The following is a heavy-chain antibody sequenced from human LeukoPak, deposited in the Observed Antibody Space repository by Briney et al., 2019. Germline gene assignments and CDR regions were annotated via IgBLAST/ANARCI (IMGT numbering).Heavy chain of an antibody. CDR1: GFTFSSYA. CDR3: ATYRQVLLPFES. CDR2: ISYDGSNK. Sequence: EGTLRLSCAASGFTFSSYAMHWVRQAPGKGLEWVAVISYDGSNKYYADSVKGRFTISRDNSKNTLYLQMNSLRAEDTAIYYCATYRQVLLPFESWGQGTLVTVSS. D-gene: IGHD5-18*01. J-gene: IGHJ4*02. V-gene: IGHV3-30*04.